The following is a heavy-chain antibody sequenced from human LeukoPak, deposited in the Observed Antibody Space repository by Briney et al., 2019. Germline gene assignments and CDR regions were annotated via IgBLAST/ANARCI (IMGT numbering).Heavy chain of an antibody. CDR3: ARDQLASGYYDFWSGYLYYYGMDV. Sequence: APVKVSCKASGYTFTSYGISRVRQAPGQGLEWMGWISPYNGNTNFAQKLQGRVTMTTDTSTSTAYMELRSLRSDDTAVYYCARDQLASGYYDFWSGYLYYYGMDVWGQGTTVTVSS. D-gene: IGHD3-3*01. CDR1: GYTFTSYG. CDR2: ISPYNGNT. V-gene: IGHV1-18*01. J-gene: IGHJ6*02.